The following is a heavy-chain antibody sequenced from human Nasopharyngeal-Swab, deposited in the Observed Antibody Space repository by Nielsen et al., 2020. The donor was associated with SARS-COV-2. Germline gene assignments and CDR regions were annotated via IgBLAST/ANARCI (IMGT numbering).Heavy chain of an antibody. V-gene: IGHV1-46*01. CDR2: INPSGGST. D-gene: IGHD3-22*01. Sequence: ASVKVSCKASGYTFTSYYMHWVRQAPGQGLEWMGIINPSGGSTSYAQKFQGRVTMTRDTSTSTVYMELSSLRSEDTAVYYCARRGDYYDSSGYMYYFGYWGQGTLVTVSS. CDR1: GYTFTSYY. J-gene: IGHJ4*02. CDR3: ARRGDYYDSSGYMYYFGY.